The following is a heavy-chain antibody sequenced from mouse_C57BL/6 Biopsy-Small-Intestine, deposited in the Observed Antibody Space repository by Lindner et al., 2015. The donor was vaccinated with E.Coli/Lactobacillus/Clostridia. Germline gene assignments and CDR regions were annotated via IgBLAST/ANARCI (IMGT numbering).Heavy chain of an antibody. CDR3: ARPGSSLVFAY. CDR2: IYPRSGNT. Sequence: VQLQESGAELARPGASVKLSCKASGYTFTSYGISWVKQRTGQGLEWIGEIYPRSGNTYYNEKFKGKATLTADKSSSTAYVELRSLTSEDSAVYFCARPGSSLVFAYWGQGTLVTVSA. V-gene: IGHV1-81*01. CDR1: GYTFTSYG. J-gene: IGHJ3*01. D-gene: IGHD1-1*01.